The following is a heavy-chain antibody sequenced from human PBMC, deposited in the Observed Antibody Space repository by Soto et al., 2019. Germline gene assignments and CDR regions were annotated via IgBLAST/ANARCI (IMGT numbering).Heavy chain of an antibody. D-gene: IGHD6-6*01. J-gene: IGHJ4*02. CDR1: GFTCSSYA. Sequence: WWSLRLSCSASGFTCSSYAMSWFRQSPGKGLEWVSAIPGSSISTYYAGSVKGRFTISRDNSKNTLYLQMNSLRVEDTAVYYCAKIGSSSSVSLPLVLLDHWGQGALVTVSS. CDR2: IPGSSIST. CDR3: AKIGSSSSVSLPLVLLDH. V-gene: IGHV3-23*01.